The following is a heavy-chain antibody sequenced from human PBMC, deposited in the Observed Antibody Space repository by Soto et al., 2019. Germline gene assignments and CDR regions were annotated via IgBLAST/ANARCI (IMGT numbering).Heavy chain of an antibody. CDR2: ITSDSSTI. Sequence: VGSLRLSCAASGFTFSTYSINWVRQAPGKGLEWFSYITSDSSTISYADSVKGRFTVSRDNAKNSLYLQMNSLRDEDTAVYYCARVGRGVYGMDVWGQGTSVTVSS. CDR1: GFTFSTYS. J-gene: IGHJ6*02. CDR3: ARVGRGVYGMDV. V-gene: IGHV3-48*02. D-gene: IGHD2-8*01.